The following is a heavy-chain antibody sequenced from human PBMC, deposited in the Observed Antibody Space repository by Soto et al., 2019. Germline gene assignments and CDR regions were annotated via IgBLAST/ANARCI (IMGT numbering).Heavy chain of an antibody. J-gene: IGHJ4*02. CDR1: GGSLSSNY. V-gene: IGHV4-59*01. Sequence: LSLPCTVSGGSLSSNYWTWIRQPPGKGLEWIGYVYNSGSTNYNPSLKSRVTISEDTSKSQFSLKVNSMTAADTAVYYCARYRREAVAGYTLDNWGQGILVTV. CDR3: ARYRREAVAGYTLDN. D-gene: IGHD6-13*01. CDR2: VYNSGST.